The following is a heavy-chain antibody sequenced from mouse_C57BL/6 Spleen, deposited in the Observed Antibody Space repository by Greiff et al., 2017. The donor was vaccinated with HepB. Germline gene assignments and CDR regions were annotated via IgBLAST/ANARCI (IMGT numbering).Heavy chain of an antibody. D-gene: IGHD1-1*01. CDR1: GYSITSGYY. V-gene: IGHV3-6*01. CDR3: AGRRFYFDY. Sequence: EVQLVESGPGLVKPSQSLSLTCSVTGYSITSGYYWNWIRQFPGNKLEWMGYISYDGSNNYNPSLKNRISITRDTSKNQFFLKLNSVTTEDTATYYCAGRRFYFDYWGQGTTLTVSS. CDR2: ISYDGSN. J-gene: IGHJ2*01.